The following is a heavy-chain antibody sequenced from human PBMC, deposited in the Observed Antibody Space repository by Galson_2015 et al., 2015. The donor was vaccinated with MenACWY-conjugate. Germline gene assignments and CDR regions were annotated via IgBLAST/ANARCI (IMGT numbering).Heavy chain of an antibody. Sequence: SMKVSCKASGYTFSNYYMHWVRQAPGQGLEWMGIINPGDGSTYYTQRFQGRVAVTRDTSTSTVYMELRSLRSEDTAIYYCATTISCSGGSCYWLFDYWGQGTLVTVSS. V-gene: IGHV1-46*01. CDR3: ATTISCSGGSCYWLFDY. CDR2: INPGDGST. CDR1: GYTFSNYY. D-gene: IGHD2-15*01. J-gene: IGHJ4*02.